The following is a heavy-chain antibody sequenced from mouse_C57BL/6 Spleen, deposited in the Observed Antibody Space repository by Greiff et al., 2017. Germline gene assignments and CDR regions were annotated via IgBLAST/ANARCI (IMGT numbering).Heavy chain of an antibody. V-gene: IGHV1-82*01. CDR3: ARSGQIRLRPYAMDY. D-gene: IGHD3-2*02. Sequence: VQLQQSGPELVKPGASVKISCKASGYAFSSSWMNWVKQRPGKGLEWIGRIYPGDGDTNYNGKFKGKATLTADKSSSTAYMQLSSLTSEDSAVYFCARSGQIRLRPYAMDYWGQGTSVTVSS. CDR2: IYPGDGDT. J-gene: IGHJ4*01. CDR1: GYAFSSSW.